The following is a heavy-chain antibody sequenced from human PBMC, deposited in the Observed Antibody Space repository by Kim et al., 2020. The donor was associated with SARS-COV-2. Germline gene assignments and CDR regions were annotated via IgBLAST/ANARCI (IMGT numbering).Heavy chain of an antibody. CDR3: ARPGDYYGSGSYYRSGDAFDI. Sequence: GGSLRLSCAASGFTFSSYGMHWVRQAPGKGLEWVAVIWYDGSNKYYADSVKGRFTISRDNSKNTLYLQMNSLRAEDTAVYYCARPGDYYGSGSYYRSGDAFDIWGQGTMVTVSS. CDR1: GFTFSSYG. V-gene: IGHV3-33*01. CDR2: IWYDGSNK. D-gene: IGHD3-10*01. J-gene: IGHJ3*02.